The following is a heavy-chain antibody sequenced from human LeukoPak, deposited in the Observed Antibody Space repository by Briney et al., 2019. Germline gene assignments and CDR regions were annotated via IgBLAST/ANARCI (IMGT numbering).Heavy chain of an antibody. J-gene: IGHJ4*02. CDR3: ARESGGDSYYFDY. V-gene: IGHV3-30*04. CDR1: GFTFSSYA. D-gene: IGHD2-21*02. Sequence: GGSLRLSCAASGFTFSSYAMHWVRQAPGKGLGGGAVISYDGSNKYYADSVKGRFTISRDNSKNTLYLQMNSLRAEDTAVYYCARESGGDSYYFDYWGQGTLVTVSS. CDR2: ISYDGSNK.